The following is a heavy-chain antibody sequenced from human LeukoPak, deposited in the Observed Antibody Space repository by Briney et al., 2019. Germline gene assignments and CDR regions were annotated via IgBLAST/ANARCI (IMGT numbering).Heavy chain of an antibody. D-gene: IGHD3-10*01. Sequence: PSETLSLTCAVYGGSFSGYYWSWIRQPPGKGLEWIGEINHSGSTNYNPSLKSRVTISVDTSKNQFSLKLSSVTAADTAVYYCARGFIRDGSGSYYKAPPTMDVWGQGTTVTVSS. V-gene: IGHV4-34*01. J-gene: IGHJ6*02. CDR2: INHSGST. CDR1: GGSFSGYY. CDR3: ARGFIRDGSGSYYKAPPTMDV.